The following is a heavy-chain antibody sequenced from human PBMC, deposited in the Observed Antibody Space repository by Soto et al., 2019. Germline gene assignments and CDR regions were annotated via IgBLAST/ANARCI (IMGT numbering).Heavy chain of an antibody. Sequence: SETLSLTCAVSSESLRGYYWTWIRQSPGKGLEWIGEINYSGSTNYNPSLKSRVNISVDTSKNQFSLKLSSVTAADTAVYYCMGYCSGGSCYRHYMDVWGKGTTVTVSS. CDR1: SESLRGYY. CDR3: MGYCSGGSCYRHYMDV. CDR2: INYSGST. D-gene: IGHD2-15*01. V-gene: IGHV4-34*03. J-gene: IGHJ6*03.